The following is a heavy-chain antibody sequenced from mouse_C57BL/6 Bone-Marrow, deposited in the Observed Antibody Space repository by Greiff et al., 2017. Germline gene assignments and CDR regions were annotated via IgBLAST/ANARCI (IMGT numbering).Heavy chain of an antibody. V-gene: IGHV1-81*01. D-gene: IGHD1-1*01. CDR3: AREWYYYGSSPYYYAMDY. CDR1: GYTFTSYG. Sequence: QVQLQQSGAELARPGASVKLSCKASGYTFTSYGISWVKQRTGQGLEWIGEIYPRSGNTYYNEKFKGKATLTADKSSSTAYMALRSLTSEDSAVYFCAREWYYYGSSPYYYAMDYWGQGTSVTVSS. CDR2: IYPRSGNT. J-gene: IGHJ4*01.